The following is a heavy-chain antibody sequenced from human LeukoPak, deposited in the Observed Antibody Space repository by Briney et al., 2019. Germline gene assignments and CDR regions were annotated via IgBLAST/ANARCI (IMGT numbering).Heavy chain of an antibody. J-gene: IGHJ4*02. V-gene: IGHV3-23*01. CDR3: AKDPQVRLGELSFLDY. D-gene: IGHD3-16*02. CDR1: GFTFSSYA. Sequence: PGGSLRLSCAASGFTFSSYAMSWVRQAPGKGLEWVSAISGSGGSTYYADSVKGRFTISRDNSKNTLYLQMSSLRAEDKAVYYCAKDPQVRLGELSFLDYWGQGTLVTVSS. CDR2: ISGSGGST.